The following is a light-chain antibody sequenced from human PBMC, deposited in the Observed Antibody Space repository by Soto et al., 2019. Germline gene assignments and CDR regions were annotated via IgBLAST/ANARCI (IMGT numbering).Light chain of an antibody. Sequence: EIVMTQSPATLSVSPGERATLSCRASQSVSSNLAWYQQKPGQAPRLLIYGASTRATGIPARFSGSESGTEFTLTISSLQSEDFAVYYCQQYSYWPLTFGGGTKVDSK. V-gene: IGKV3-15*01. CDR3: QQYSYWPLT. J-gene: IGKJ4*01. CDR2: GAS. CDR1: QSVSSN.